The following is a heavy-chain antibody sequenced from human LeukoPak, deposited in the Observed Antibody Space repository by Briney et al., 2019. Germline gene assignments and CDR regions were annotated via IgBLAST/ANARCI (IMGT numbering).Heavy chain of an antibody. V-gene: IGHV1-8*02. D-gene: IGHD5-12*01. J-gene: IGHJ6*02. CDR3: ARTVSSYLVDHYGMDV. CDR1: GYTFTSYG. CDR2: LNPNSGNT. Sequence: ASVKVSCKASGYTFTSYGINWVRQATGQGLEWTGWLNPNSGNTGYAQKFQGRVTMTRNTSINTAYMELSSLRSEDTAVYYCARTVSSYLVDHYGMDVWGQGTTVIVSS.